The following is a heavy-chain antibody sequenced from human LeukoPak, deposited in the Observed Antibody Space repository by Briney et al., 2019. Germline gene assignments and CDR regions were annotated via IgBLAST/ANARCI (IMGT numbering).Heavy chain of an antibody. CDR2: IRYIGNT. V-gene: IGHV4-39*01. Sequence: SETLSLTCNVSGGSISGSRRYWGWVRQPPGGGLEWVGSIRYIGNTDYNPSLQSRLTISVDNSQNQFSPKIKSLTTADTPMYYCTRQLSGASDTGDTWGQGTLVTVSS. CDR1: GGSISGSRRY. D-gene: IGHD1-1*01. J-gene: IGHJ5*02. CDR3: TRQLSGASDTGDT.